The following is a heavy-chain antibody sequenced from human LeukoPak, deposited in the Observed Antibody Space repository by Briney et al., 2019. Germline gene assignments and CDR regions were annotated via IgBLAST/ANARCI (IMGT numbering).Heavy chain of an antibody. D-gene: IGHD4-17*01. CDR1: GYRFRDHY. Sequence: ASVKVSCKAYGYRFRDHYIHWVRQAPGQGLEYLGWINPNSGGTNYAQKFQDRVTLTRDTSIDTAYIHLDSLTSDDTAVYFCARGYFGDYVLDTWGQGTLVTVSS. CDR2: INPNSGGT. V-gene: IGHV1-2*02. J-gene: IGHJ5*02. CDR3: ARGYFGDYVLDT.